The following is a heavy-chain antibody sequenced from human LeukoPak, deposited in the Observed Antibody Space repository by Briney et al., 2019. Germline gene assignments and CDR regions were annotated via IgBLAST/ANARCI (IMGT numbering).Heavy chain of an antibody. Sequence: SETLSLTCTVSGGSMSSYYWSWIRQPPGKGLEWIGYIYYSGNTNYNPSLKSRVTISVDTSKNQFSLKMRSVTAADTAVYYCARQPPTTVVTPNYFDLWGRGTLVTVSS. CDR3: ARQPPTTVVTPNYFDL. CDR2: IYYSGNT. V-gene: IGHV4-59*01. J-gene: IGHJ2*01. CDR1: GGSMSSYY. D-gene: IGHD4-23*01.